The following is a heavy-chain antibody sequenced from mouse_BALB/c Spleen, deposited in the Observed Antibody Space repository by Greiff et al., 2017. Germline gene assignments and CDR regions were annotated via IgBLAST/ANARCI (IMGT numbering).Heavy chain of an antibody. J-gene: IGHJ4*01. Sequence: EVKLVESGGGLVQPGGSLRLSCAPSGFTFTDYYMSWVRQPPGKALEWLGFIRNKANGYTTEYSASVKGRFTISRDNSQSILYLQMNTLRAEDSATYYCARDKGAMDYWGQGTSVTVSS. CDR3: ARDKGAMDY. CDR2: IRNKANGYTT. CDR1: GFTFTDYY. V-gene: IGHV7-3*02.